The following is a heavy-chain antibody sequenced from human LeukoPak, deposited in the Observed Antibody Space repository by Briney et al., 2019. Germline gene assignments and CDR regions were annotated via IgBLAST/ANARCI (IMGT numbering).Heavy chain of an antibody. J-gene: IGHJ4*02. Sequence: LETLSLTCTVSGGSISSYYWSWIRQPPGKGLEWIGYVYYSGSTNYNPSLKSRVSISVDTSKNQFSLKLSSVTAADTAVYYCARYGLRYFYFDYWGQGTLVTVSS. V-gene: IGHV4-59*01. CDR2: VYYSGST. CDR3: ARYGLRYFYFDY. CDR1: GGSISSYY. D-gene: IGHD3-9*01.